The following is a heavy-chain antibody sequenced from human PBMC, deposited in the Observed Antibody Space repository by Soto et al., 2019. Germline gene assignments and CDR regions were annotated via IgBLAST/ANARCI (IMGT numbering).Heavy chain of an antibody. J-gene: IGHJ4*02. Sequence: EVQLVESGGGLVQPGESLTLSCAASGFTFSSYWMHWVRQAPGKGLVWVSRIKSDGSGTYYADFVKGRLTISRDNAKNTLYLQMNSLRVEDTAVYFCASGDGDRYDGNVYLGRHWGQGTLVTVSS. V-gene: IGHV3-74*01. CDR3: ASGDGDRYDGNVYLGRH. CDR2: IKSDGSGT. CDR1: GFTFSSYW. D-gene: IGHD2-21*01.